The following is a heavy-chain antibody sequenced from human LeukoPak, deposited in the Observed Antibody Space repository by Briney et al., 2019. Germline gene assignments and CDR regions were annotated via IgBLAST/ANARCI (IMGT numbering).Heavy chain of an antibody. CDR1: GSTFSSYA. D-gene: IGHD3-22*01. V-gene: IGHV3-23*01. Sequence: GGSLRLSCAASGSTFSSYAMSWVRQAPGKGLEWVSAISGSGGSTYYADSVKGRFTISRDNSKNTLYLQMNSLRAEDTAVYYCAKAAPYYYDSSGYYSYWGQGTLVTVSS. CDR3: AKAAPYYYDSSGYYSY. J-gene: IGHJ4*02. CDR2: ISGSGGST.